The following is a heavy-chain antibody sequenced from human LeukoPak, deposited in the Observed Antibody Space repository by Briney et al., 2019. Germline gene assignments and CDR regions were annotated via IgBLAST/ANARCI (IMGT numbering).Heavy chain of an antibody. Sequence: ASVKVSCKASGYTFTDYALHWVRQAPGQSLEWMGWVTTGRGETRYSQEFQRRITFTRDTSASTVYMDLSDLRSEDTAVYYCARGGKQWRGGNYFDSWGQGTLVAVSS. CDR3: ARGGKQWRGGNYFDS. J-gene: IGHJ4*02. CDR1: GYTFTDYA. V-gene: IGHV1-3*03. D-gene: IGHD6-19*01. CDR2: VTTGRGET.